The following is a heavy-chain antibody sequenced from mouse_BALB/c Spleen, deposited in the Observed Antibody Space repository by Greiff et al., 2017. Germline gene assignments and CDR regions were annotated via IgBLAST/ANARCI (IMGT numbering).Heavy chain of an antibody. V-gene: IGHV10-1*02. Sequence: EVQVVESGGGLVQPKGSLKLSCAASGFTFNTYAMNWVRQAPGKGLEWVARIRSKSNNYATYYADSVKDRFTISRDDSQSMLYLQMNNLKTEDTAMYYCVRHDRYDAAWFAYWGQGTLVTVSA. CDR3: VRHDRYDAAWFAY. CDR1: GFTFNTYA. CDR2: IRSKSNNYAT. D-gene: IGHD2-14*01. J-gene: IGHJ3*01.